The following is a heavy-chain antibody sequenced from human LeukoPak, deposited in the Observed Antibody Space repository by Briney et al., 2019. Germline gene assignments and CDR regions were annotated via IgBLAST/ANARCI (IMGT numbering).Heavy chain of an antibody. J-gene: IGHJ4*02. D-gene: IGHD6-13*01. CDR3: TYITSWFYSDY. V-gene: IGHV3-11*01. Sequence: PGGSLRLSCAASGFNFTDLYMSWVRQAPGKGLECISYISRSGSTIYYADSVKGRFTISRDNANNSLYLQMNSLRADDTATYYCTYITSWFYSDYWGQGALVTVSS. CDR1: GFNFTDLY. CDR2: ISRSGSTI.